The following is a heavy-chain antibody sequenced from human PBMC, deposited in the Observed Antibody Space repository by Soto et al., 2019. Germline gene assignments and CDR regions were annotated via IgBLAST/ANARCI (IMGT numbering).Heavy chain of an antibody. CDR1: GYTFTGYY. CDR2: INPQTGGT. CDR3: ARERYQVISDGMDV. V-gene: IGHV1-2*02. J-gene: IGHJ6*02. Sequence: GASVKVSCKASGYTFTGYYIHWVREAPGQGLEWMGWINPQTGGTSYAQKFRGRVTLSRDTSINTAYLEVSRLRFDDAAVYFCARERYQVISDGMDVWGQGTTVTVSS. D-gene: IGHD2-2*01.